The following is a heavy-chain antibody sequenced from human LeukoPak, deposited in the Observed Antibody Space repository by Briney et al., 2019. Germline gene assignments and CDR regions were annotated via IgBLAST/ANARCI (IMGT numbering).Heavy chain of an antibody. CDR1: GGSISFYY. Sequence: SETLSLTCTVSGGSISFYYWNWIRQPAGKGLEWIGRIYASGRTNYNPSLKSRVTMSIDTSKNQFSLKLNFVTAADTAVYYCARDVGYYDSSAFDSWGQGTLVTVSP. J-gene: IGHJ4*02. V-gene: IGHV4-4*07. CDR3: ARDVGYYDSSAFDS. CDR2: IYASGRT. D-gene: IGHD3-22*01.